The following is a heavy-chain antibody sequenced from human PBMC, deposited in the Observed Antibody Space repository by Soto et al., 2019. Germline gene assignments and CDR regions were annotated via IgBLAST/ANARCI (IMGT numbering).Heavy chain of an antibody. D-gene: IGHD2-15*01. J-gene: IGHJ4*02. CDR1: GFSLSTGGVG. CDR2: IYWDDDK. V-gene: IGHV2-5*02. CDR3: AHRNVEVVGGSTKTSDS. Sequence: QITLKESGPTLVKPTQTLTLTCTFSGFSLSTGGVGVGWIRHPPGKALEWLALIYWDDDKRYRTSLQNRLTITADPSYNHVVLSLSNMGPDDTATYDCAHRNVEVVGGSTKTSDSWGQGGLVTDS.